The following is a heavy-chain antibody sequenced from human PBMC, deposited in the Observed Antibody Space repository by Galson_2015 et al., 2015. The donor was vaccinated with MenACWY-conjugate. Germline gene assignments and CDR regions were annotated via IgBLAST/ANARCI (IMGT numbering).Heavy chain of an antibody. J-gene: IGHJ4*02. CDR1: GYTFTSNW. CDR3: ARQGFGSSSLDY. CDR2: IYPGDSDT. D-gene: IGHD6-6*01. V-gene: IGHV5-51*01. Sequence: SGAEVKKPGESLKLSCTGSGYTFTSNWIGWVRQMPGKGLEWMGIIYPGDSDTRYTPSFQGHVTISADKSINTAYLQWGSLEASDTAMYYCARQGFGSSSLDYWGQGTLVTVSS.